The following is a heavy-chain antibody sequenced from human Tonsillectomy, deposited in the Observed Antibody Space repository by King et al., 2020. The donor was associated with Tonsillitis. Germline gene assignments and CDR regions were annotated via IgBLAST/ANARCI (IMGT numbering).Heavy chain of an antibody. CDR2: INPKSVGT. Sequence: QLVQSGAEARKPGASVKVSCKASGYTFTDFFMHWVRRAPGQGLEWMGWINPKSVGTNYAQSFQGRVTMTKDTSTSTTYMELSNLRPDDSAVYYCGGLYGCGWYMVGGDFGGQGTLVTVSS. CDR1: GYTFTDFF. CDR3: GGLYGCGWYMVGGDF. V-gene: IGHV1-2*02. D-gene: IGHD6-19*01. J-gene: IGHJ4*02.